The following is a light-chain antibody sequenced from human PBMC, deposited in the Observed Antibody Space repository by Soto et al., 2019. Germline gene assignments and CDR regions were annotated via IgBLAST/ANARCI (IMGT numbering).Light chain of an antibody. V-gene: IGLV2-14*01. CDR3: SSYTSGSTFYV. CDR1: SSDIGGYNY. Sequence: QSVLTQPASVSGSPGQSITISCTGTSSDIGGYNYVSWFQQHPGKAPNLMISDVSNRPSGVSIRFSGSKSGNTASLTISGLQAEDEADYYCSSYTSGSTFYVFGTGTKVTVL. CDR2: DVS. J-gene: IGLJ1*01.